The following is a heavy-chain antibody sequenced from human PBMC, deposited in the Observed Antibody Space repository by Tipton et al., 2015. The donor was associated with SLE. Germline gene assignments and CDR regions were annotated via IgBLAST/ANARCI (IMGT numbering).Heavy chain of an antibody. Sequence: SLRLSCAASGFTFDDYAMHWVRQAPGKGLEWVSGISWNSGSIGYADSVKGRFTISRDNSKNTLYLQMNSLRAEDTAVYYCAGHDYTGYFDYWGQGTLVTVSS. D-gene: IGHD4-11*01. CDR3: AGHDYTGYFDY. CDR2: ISWNSGSI. J-gene: IGHJ4*02. CDR1: GFTFDDYA. V-gene: IGHV3-9*01.